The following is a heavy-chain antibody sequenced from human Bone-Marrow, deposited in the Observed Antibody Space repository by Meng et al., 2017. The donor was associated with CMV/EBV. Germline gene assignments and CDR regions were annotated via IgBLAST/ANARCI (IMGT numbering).Heavy chain of an antibody. CDR3: AKAPPLRSLEWYGPDFDY. Sequence: GESLKISCAASGFTFNNYDMSWVRQAPGKGLEWVSTIRGSGGSTYYADSVKGRFTISRDNSKNTLYLQMNSLRAEDTAIYYCAKAPPLRSLEWYGPDFDYWGQGTLVTFSS. CDR2: IRGSGGST. V-gene: IGHV3-23*01. CDR1: GFTFNNYD. J-gene: IGHJ4*02. D-gene: IGHD3-3*01.